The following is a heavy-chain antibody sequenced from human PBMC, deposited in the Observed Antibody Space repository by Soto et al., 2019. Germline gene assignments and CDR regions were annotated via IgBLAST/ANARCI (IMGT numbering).Heavy chain of an antibody. J-gene: IGHJ2*01. CDR3: AIVYGDFNWYFDL. D-gene: IGHD4-17*01. CDR2: IIPILGIA. V-gene: IGHV1-69*02. CDR1: GGTFSSYT. Sequence: QVQLVQSGAEVKKPGSSVKVSCKASGGTFSSYTISWVRQAPGQGLEWMGRIIPILGIANYAQKFQGRVTITADKSTSTAYMELSSLRSEDTAVYYCAIVYGDFNWYFDLWGRGTLVTVSS.